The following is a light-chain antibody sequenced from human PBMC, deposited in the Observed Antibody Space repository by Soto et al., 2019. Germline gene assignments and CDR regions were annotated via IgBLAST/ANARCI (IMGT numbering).Light chain of an antibody. CDR2: DVI. Sequence: SALTQPRSVSGSPGQSVSISCTGTSSDVGGYKHVSWYQHHPGKAPKLMIFDVIKRPSGVSNRFSGSKSGNTASLTISGLQAEDEADYYCSSYTSSSTYVFGTGTKVTVL. CDR3: SSYTSSSTYV. V-gene: IGLV2-14*03. CDR1: SSDVGGYKH. J-gene: IGLJ1*01.